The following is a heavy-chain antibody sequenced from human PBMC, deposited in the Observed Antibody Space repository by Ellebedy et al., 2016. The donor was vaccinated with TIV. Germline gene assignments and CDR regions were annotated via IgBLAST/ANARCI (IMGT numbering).Heavy chain of an antibody. D-gene: IGHD4-17*01. Sequence: AASVKVSCKASGGTFSSYAISWVRQAPGQGLEWMGRIIPILGIANYEQKFKGRVTIIADTATSTDYMELSSLTYEDTAVYYCAADYGDYVAEDWGQGTLITVSS. CDR2: IIPILGIA. V-gene: IGHV1-69*04. CDR3: AADYGDYVAED. CDR1: GGTFSSYA. J-gene: IGHJ4*02.